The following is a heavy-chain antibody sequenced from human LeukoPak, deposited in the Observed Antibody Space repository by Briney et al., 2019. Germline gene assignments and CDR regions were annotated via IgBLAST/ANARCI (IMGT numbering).Heavy chain of an antibody. CDR1: GGSISSSSYY. CDR3: ARITPAFDI. Sequence: SETLSLTCTVSGGSISSSSYYWGWIRQPPGKGLEWIGSIYYSGSTYYNPSLKGRVTISVDTSKNQFSLKLSSVTAADTAVYYCARITPAFDIWGQGTMVTVSS. CDR2: IYYSGST. D-gene: IGHD2-15*01. J-gene: IGHJ3*02. V-gene: IGHV4-39*07.